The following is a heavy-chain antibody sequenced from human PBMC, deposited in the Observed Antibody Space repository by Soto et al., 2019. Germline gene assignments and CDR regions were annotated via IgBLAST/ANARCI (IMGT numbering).Heavy chain of an antibody. D-gene: IGHD3-10*02. CDR2: ITSSSGSI. Sequence: EVQLLESGGGLVQPGGSLRLSCAASGFTFASYAMSWVRQAPGKGLEWVSAITSSSGSIYYADSVKGRFTISRDNSKNPLYLQMKNLRAEETGVYLLAKMTDVREGFGPWGPGTLVTVSS. V-gene: IGHV3-23*01. CDR3: AKMTDVREGFGP. J-gene: IGHJ5*02. CDR1: GFTFASYA.